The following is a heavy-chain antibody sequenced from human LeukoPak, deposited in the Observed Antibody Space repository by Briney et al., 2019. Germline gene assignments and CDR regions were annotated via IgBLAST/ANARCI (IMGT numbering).Heavy chain of an antibody. V-gene: IGHV1-8*03. CDR1: GYTFTSYD. J-gene: IGHJ6*03. Sequence: GESLKVSCKASGYTFTSYDINWVRQATGQGLEWMGWMNPNSGNTGYAQKFQGRVTITRNTSISTAYMELSSLRSEDTAVYYCARGPVYAGATSVGYYMDVWGKGTTVTVSS. CDR2: MNPNSGNT. D-gene: IGHD1-26*01. CDR3: ARGPVYAGATSVGYYMDV.